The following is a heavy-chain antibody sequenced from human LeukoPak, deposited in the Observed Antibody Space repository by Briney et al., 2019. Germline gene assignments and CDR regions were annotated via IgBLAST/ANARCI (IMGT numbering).Heavy chain of an antibody. D-gene: IGHD3-9*01. CDR3: AKDKVLRYFDWLFDLDY. J-gene: IGHJ4*02. CDR2: IRYDGSNK. Sequence: PGGSLRLSCAASGFSFRSYGMHWVRQAPGKGLEWVAFIRYDGSNKYYADSVKGRFTISRDNSKNTLYLQMNSLRAEDTAVYYCAKDKVLRYFDWLFDLDYWGQGTLVTVSS. V-gene: IGHV3-30*02. CDR1: GFSFRSYG.